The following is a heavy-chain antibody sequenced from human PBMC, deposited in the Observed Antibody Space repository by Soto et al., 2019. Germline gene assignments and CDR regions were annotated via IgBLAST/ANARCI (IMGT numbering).Heavy chain of an antibody. CDR2: MSHDENRK. Sequence: QAQLVESGGGVVQPGTSLRLSCAASGFTFAHYAMHWVRHSPGKGLEWVALMSHDENRKLYSDSVKGRFTISRDNSKSTLYLQMSRLRAEDTAVYYCAKDYDFWSASVNPYFDSWGLGTLVTVSS. CDR1: GFTFAHYA. V-gene: IGHV3-30*18. D-gene: IGHD3-3*01. J-gene: IGHJ4*02. CDR3: AKDYDFWSASVNPYFDS.